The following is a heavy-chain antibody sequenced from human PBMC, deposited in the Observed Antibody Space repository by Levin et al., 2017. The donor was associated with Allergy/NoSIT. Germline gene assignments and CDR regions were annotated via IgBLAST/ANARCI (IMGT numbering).Heavy chain of an antibody. CDR1: GYSFTSYW. D-gene: IGHD6-6*01. J-gene: IGHJ4*02. CDR2: IYPGDSDT. CDR3: ARRAPTSVDY. Sequence: GGSLRLSCKGSGYSFTSYWIGWVRQMPGKGLEWMGIIYPGDSDTRYSPSFQGQVTISADKSISTAYLQWSSLKASDTAMYYCARRAPTSVDYWGQGTLVTVSS. V-gene: IGHV5-51*01.